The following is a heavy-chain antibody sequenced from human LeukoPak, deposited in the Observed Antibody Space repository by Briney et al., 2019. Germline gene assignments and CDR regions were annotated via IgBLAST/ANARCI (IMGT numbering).Heavy chain of an antibody. CDR1: GFTVSSNY. CDR2: IYSGGSI. D-gene: IGHD3-22*01. Sequence: GGSLRLSCAASGFTVSSNYMTWVRRAPGKGLEWVSVIYSGGSIYYADSVKGRFTISRDNSKNTLYLQMNSLRGEDTAVYYCARGTSSGYFQLYFDYWGQGTLVTVSS. J-gene: IGHJ4*02. CDR3: ARGTSSGYFQLYFDY. V-gene: IGHV3-53*01.